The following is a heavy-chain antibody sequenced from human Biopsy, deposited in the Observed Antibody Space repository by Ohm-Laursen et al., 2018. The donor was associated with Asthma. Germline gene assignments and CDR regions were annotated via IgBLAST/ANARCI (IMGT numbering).Heavy chain of an antibody. D-gene: IGHD3-9*01. CDR1: GFTCSSDS. V-gene: IGHV3-23*01. CDR2: ISGSGGST. CDR3: AKAERYFVWYCFDP. Sequence: SLRLSCASSGFTCSSDSMNWVRQAPGKGLEWVSAISGSGGSTYYADSVKGRFTISRDNSKNTLYLQMNSLRAEDTAVYYCAKAERYFVWYCFDPWGQGTLVTVSS. J-gene: IGHJ5*02.